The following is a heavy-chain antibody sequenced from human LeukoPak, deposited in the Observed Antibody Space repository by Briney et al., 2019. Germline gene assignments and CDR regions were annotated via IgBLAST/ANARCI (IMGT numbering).Heavy chain of an antibody. CDR3: ARDGGYSSGSTYFDY. D-gene: IGHD6-19*01. CDR2: IKQDGSEK. V-gene: IGHV3-7*03. Sequence: GGSLRLSCAASGVTFSSYWMSWVRQAPGKGLDWAANIKQDGSEKYYVDSVKGRFTISRDNAKNSLYLQMNSLRAEDTAVYYCARDGGYSSGSTYFDYWGQGTLVTVSS. CDR1: GVTFSSYW. J-gene: IGHJ4*02.